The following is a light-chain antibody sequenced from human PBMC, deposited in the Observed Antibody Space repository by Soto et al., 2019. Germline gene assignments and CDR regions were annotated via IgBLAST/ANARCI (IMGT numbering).Light chain of an antibody. CDR1: NSDVGGYNY. CDR3: SSYTDNGSLYV. Sequence: QSALTQPAAVSGSPGQSITVSCTGTNSDVGGYNYVSWFQHRPGKAPKLMMYEVTNRPSGVPNRFSASKSGNTASLTISGLQAEDEAYYFCSSYTDNGSLYVFGTGTKLTVL. V-gene: IGLV2-14*01. J-gene: IGLJ1*01. CDR2: EVT.